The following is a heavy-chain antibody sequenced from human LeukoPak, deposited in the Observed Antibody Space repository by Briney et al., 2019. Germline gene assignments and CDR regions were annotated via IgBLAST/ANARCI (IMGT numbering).Heavy chain of an antibody. V-gene: IGHV4-31*02. J-gene: IGHJ4*02. CDR1: GFTFTSYA. Sequence: LRLSCTASGFTFTSYAMSWIRQHPGKGLEWIGYIYYTGITSYNPSLKSRVTMSVDTSMNQVSLKVTSLTAADTAVYYCAASSGVTLGRFWGQGALVTVSS. CDR3: AASSGVTLGRF. D-gene: IGHD3-16*01. CDR2: IYYTGIT.